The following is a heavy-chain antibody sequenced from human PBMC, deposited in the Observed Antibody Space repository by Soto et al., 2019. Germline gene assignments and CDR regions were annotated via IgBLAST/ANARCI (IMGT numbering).Heavy chain of an antibody. J-gene: IGHJ4*02. Sequence: GGSLRLSCAASGFTFSSYGMHWVRQAPGKGLEWVAVISYDGSNKYYADSVKGRFTISRDNSKNTLYLQMNSLRAEDTAAYYCAKESPGYSSGWRPNFDYWGQGTLVTVSS. CDR1: GFTFSSYG. CDR2: ISYDGSNK. CDR3: AKESPGYSSGWRPNFDY. V-gene: IGHV3-30*18. D-gene: IGHD6-19*01.